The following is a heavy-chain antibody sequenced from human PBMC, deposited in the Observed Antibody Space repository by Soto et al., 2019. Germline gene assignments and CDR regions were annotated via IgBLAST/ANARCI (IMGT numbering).Heavy chain of an antibody. D-gene: IGHD3-22*01. V-gene: IGHV4-59*01. CDR2: LYYGRSA. CDR3: ALRSMAVVPEY. J-gene: IGHJ4*02. Sequence: QVQLQESGPGLVKPSETLSLTCAVSGDSISSYYCMWIRQPPGKGLESIGYLYYGRSANYNPSLRMRVTLSVDTSTNQCSLTLSSMTAADTAVYYCALRSMAVVPEYWGQGTLVTVSA. CDR1: GDSISSYY.